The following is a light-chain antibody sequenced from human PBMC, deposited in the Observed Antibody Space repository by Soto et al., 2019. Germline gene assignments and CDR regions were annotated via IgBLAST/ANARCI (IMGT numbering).Light chain of an antibody. Sequence: EIVLTQSPATLSLSPGERATLSCRASQSVSTYLAWYQQKPGQDPRLLIYDASNRATGIPARFSGSGSGTDLTLTISRLEHEDFAVYYCQQRSSWWTFGQGTKLEIK. J-gene: IGKJ1*01. CDR3: QQRSSWWT. CDR2: DAS. V-gene: IGKV3-11*01. CDR1: QSVSTY.